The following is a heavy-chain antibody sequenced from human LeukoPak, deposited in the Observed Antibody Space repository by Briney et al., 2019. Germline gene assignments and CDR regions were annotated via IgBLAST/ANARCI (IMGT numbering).Heavy chain of an antibody. CDR2: ISAYNGNT. Sequence: ASVKVSCTASGYTFTSYGISWVRQAPGQGLEWMGWISAYNGNTNYAQKLQGRVTMTTDTSTSTAYMELRSLRSDDTAVYYCARGMRLYYYYYMDAWGKGTTVTVSS. V-gene: IGHV1-18*01. CDR3: ARGMRLYYYYYMDA. CDR1: GYTFTSYG. D-gene: IGHD2-8*01. J-gene: IGHJ6*03.